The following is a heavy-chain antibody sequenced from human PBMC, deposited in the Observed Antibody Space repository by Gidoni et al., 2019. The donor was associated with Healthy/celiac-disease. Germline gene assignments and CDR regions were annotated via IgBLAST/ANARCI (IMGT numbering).Heavy chain of an antibody. Sequence: QVQLQESGPGLVKPSETLSLTCTVSGGSISSYYWSWIRQPPGKGLEWIGYIYYSGSTNYNPPLKSRVTISVDTSKNQFSLKLSSVTAADTAVYYCARTWTATGYYGMDVWGQGTTVTVSS. D-gene: IGHD3-3*01. CDR2: IYYSGST. CDR3: ARTWTATGYYGMDV. CDR1: GGSISSYY. J-gene: IGHJ6*02. V-gene: IGHV4-59*01.